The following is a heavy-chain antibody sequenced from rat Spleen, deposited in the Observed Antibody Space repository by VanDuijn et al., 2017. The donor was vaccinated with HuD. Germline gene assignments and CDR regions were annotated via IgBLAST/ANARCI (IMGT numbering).Heavy chain of an antibody. CDR2: INSAGST. Sequence: EVQLQESGPGLVKPSQSLSLTCSVTGYSITSSYRWNWIRKFPGNKLEWMGYINSAGSTNYNPSLKSRISITRDTSKNQFFLQVNSVTTEDTATYYCVRQDTSGYSNWFAYWGQGTLVTVSS. CDR3: VRQDTSGYSNWFAY. D-gene: IGHD4-3*01. J-gene: IGHJ3*01. V-gene: IGHV3-3*01. CDR1: GYSITSSYR.